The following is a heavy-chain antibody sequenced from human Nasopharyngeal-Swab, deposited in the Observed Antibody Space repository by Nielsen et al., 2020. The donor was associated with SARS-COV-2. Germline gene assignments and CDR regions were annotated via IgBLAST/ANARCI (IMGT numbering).Heavy chain of an antibody. CDR3: ATGQQWLVQWFDP. J-gene: IGHJ5*02. Sequence: ASVKVSCKASGYTFTSNDINWVRQATGQGLEWMGWMNPTSGNTGYAQKFQGRVTMTRNTSISIAYMELSSLRSEDTAVYYCATGQQWLVQWFDPCGQGTLVTVSS. CDR1: GYTFTSND. CDR2: MNPTSGNT. V-gene: IGHV1-8*01. D-gene: IGHD6-19*01.